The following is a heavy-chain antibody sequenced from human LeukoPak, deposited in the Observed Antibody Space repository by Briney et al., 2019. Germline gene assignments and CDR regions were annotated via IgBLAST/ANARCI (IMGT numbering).Heavy chain of an antibody. CDR1: GGSFSGYY. J-gene: IGHJ4*02. Sequence: SETLSLTCAVYGGSFSGYYWSWIRQPPGKGLEWIGEINHSGSTNYNPSLESRVTMSVETSKNQFSLELRSVTAADTAVYYCARGSGYGEPPDYWGQGTLVTVSS. CDR2: INHSGST. CDR3: ARGSGYGEPPDY. D-gene: IGHD5-12*01. V-gene: IGHV4-34*01.